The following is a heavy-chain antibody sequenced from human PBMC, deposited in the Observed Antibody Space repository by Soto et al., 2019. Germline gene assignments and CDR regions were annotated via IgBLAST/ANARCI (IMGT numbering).Heavy chain of an antibody. CDR2: IIPIFGTA. V-gene: IGHV1-69*01. J-gene: IGHJ4*02. D-gene: IGHD1-26*01. Sequence: QVQLVQSGAEVKKPGSSVKVSCKASGGTFSSYSINWVRQAPGQGLEWMGEIIPIFGTANYAQKFQGRVTNTADESTSTAYKELSSLRSEDTAVYFCARDGGRHSGGIDYWGQGTLVTVSS. CDR1: GGTFSSYS. CDR3: ARDGGRHSGGIDY.